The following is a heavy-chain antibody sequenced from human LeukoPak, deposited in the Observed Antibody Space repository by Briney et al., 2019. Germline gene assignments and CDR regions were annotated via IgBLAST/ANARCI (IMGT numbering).Heavy chain of an antibody. V-gene: IGHV3-48*01. D-gene: IGHD6-6*01. CDR2: ISFSSSTI. J-gene: IGHJ4*02. CDR3: AREAPRGTSSNSYYFDS. Sequence: GGSLRLSCAASGYTFSSYSMNWVRQAPGKGLEWVSYISFSSSTIYYADSVKGRFTISRDNAKNLLYLQMNSLRAEDTAVYYCAREAPRGTSSNSYYFDSWGQGTLVTVSS. CDR1: GYTFSSYS.